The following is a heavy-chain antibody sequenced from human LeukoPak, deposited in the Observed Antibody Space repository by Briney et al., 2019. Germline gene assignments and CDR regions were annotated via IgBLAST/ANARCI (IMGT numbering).Heavy chain of an antibody. CDR1: GFTSSSYA. CDR2: ISYDGSNK. J-gene: IGHJ6*03. CDR3: ARDPLAYYYYMDV. V-gene: IGHV3-30-3*01. D-gene: IGHD3-16*01. Sequence: GGSLRLSCAASGFTSSSYAMHWVRQAPGKGLEWVAVISYDGSNKYYADSVKGRFTISRDNSKNTLYLQMNSLRAEDTAVYYCARDPLAYYYYMDVWGKGTTVTVSS.